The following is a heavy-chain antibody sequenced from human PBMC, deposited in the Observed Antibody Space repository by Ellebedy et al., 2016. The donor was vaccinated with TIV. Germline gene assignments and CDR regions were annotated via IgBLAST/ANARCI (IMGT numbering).Heavy chain of an antibody. D-gene: IGHD3-22*01. J-gene: IGHJ4*02. Sequence: SETLSLTXTVSGGSISSGDYYWSWIRQPPGKGLEWIGYIYYSGSTYYNPSLKSRVTISVDTSKNQFSLKLSSVTAADTAVYYCARGRYSSGYQLWGQGTLVTVSS. V-gene: IGHV4-30-4*01. CDR1: GGSISSGDYY. CDR3: ARGRYSSGYQL. CDR2: IYYSGST.